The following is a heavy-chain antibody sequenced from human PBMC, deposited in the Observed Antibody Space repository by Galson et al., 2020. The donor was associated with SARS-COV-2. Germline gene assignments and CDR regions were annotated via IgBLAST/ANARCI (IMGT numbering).Heavy chain of an antibody. CDR1: GYSFTTYW. V-gene: IGHV5-51*01. J-gene: IGHJ3*02. Sequence: GESLKISCKGSGYSFTTYWIVWVRQLPGKGLEWMGMIWPGDSDTRYSPSFQGQITIPADKSVTTAYLQWSSLKASDTAMYYCARQHYDTRGFPEAFDIWGQGTMATVSS. CDR3: ARQHYDTRGFPEAFDI. D-gene: IGHD3-22*01. CDR2: IWPGDSDT.